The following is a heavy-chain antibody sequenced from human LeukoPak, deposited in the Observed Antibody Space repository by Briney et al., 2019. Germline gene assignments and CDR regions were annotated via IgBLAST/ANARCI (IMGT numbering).Heavy chain of an antibody. D-gene: IGHD6-6*01. Sequence: GASVKVSCKASGYTFTSYGISWVRQAPGQGLEWMGWISAYNGNTNYAQKLQGRVTMTTDTSTSTAYMELRSLRSDDTAVYYCARDLIATQGVYYYYGMDVWGQGTTVTVSS. CDR2: ISAYNGNT. CDR3: ARDLIATQGVYYYYGMDV. V-gene: IGHV1-18*01. J-gene: IGHJ6*02. CDR1: GYTFTSYG.